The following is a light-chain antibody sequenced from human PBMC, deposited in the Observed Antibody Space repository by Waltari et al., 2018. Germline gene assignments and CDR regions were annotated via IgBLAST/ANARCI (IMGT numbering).Light chain of an antibody. CDR3: QQYYSYPVT. V-gene: IGKV1-8*01. CDR2: ASS. J-gene: IGKJ1*01. CDR1: QGVSSY. Sequence: AIRLTQSPSSIAASTGDRVTITCRASQGVSSYLACYQQTSGRAPKLLLYASSSLEAEVPSRFGGSGSGTDFTLTISCLQSEDFASYFCQQYYSYPVTFGQGTRV.